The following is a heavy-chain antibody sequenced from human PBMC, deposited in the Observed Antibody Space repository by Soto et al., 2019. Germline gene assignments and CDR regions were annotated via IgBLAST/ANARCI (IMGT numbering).Heavy chain of an antibody. CDR2: ISYDGSNK. V-gene: IGHV3-30-3*01. J-gene: IGHJ4*02. D-gene: IGHD2-21*01. CDR3: ARGGGGVVVISTLLDGVDY. Sequence: QVQLVESGGGVVQPGRSLRLSFAASGFTFSSYAMHWVRQAPGKGLEWVAVISYDGSNKYYADSVKGRFPISRDNSENTLCLQRNRLRPEDTAVYYCARGGGGVVVISTLLDGVDYWGQGTLVTVSS. CDR1: GFTFSSYA.